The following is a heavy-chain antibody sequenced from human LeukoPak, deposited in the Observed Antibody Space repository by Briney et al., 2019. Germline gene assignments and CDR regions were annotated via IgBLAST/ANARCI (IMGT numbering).Heavy chain of an antibody. CDR3: ARQYVDILTGYHRGELYWYFDL. J-gene: IGHJ2*01. CDR1: GGSISSSSYY. V-gene: IGHV4-39*01. Sequence: PSETLSLTCTVSGGSISSSSYYWGWIRQPPGKGLEWIGYIYYSGSTYYNPSLRSRVTISVDTSKNQFSLKLSSVTAADTAVYYCARQYVDILTGYHRGELYWYFDLWGRGTLVTVSS. CDR2: IYYSGST. D-gene: IGHD3-9*01.